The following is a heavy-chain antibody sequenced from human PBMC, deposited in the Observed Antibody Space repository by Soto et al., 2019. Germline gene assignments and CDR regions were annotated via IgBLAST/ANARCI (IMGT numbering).Heavy chain of an antibody. Sequence: QVQLVESGGGVVQPGRSLRLSCSASGFTFSSYGMHWVRQAPGKGLEWVAVIWYDGSNKQYVDPVKGRFTISRDNSKNQLYLQMNGLRAEGAGGYYCARDWCNGRCVLIDGWGPGNT. CDR3: ARDWCNGRCVLIDG. D-gene: IGHD2-15*01. V-gene: IGHV3-33*01. CDR1: GFTFSSYG. J-gene: IGHJ6*02. CDR2: IWYDGSNK.